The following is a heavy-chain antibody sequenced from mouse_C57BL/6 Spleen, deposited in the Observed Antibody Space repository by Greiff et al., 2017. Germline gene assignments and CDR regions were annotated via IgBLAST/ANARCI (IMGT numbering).Heavy chain of an antibody. CDR1: GFNFKDYY. Sequence: VQLKESGAELVRPGASVKLSCTASGFNFKDYYMHWVKQRPEQGLEWIGRIDPEDGDTEYAPKFQGQATMTADTSSNTAYLQLSSLTSEDTAVYYWTREWGGYFAYWGQGTMVTVSA. V-gene: IGHV14-1*01. CDR2: IDPEDGDT. J-gene: IGHJ3*01. CDR3: TREWGGYFAY. D-gene: IGHD1-1*02.